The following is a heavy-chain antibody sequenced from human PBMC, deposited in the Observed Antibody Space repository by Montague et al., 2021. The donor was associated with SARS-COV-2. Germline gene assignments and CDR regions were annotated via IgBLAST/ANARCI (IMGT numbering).Heavy chain of an antibody. J-gene: IGHJ4*02. Sequence: YYDYAVSVKSRMTISPDTSKNQFSLQLSSVTPEDRAVYYCARCPRYRLSWSFDYWGQGPLVTFSS. CDR2: YY. D-gene: IGHD6-13*01. V-gene: IGHV6-1*01. CDR3: ARCPRYRLSWSFDY.